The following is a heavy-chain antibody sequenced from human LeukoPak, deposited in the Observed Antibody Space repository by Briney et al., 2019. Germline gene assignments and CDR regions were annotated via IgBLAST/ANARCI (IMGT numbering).Heavy chain of an antibody. D-gene: IGHD3-22*01. Sequence: GGSLRLSCAASGFTFSSYAMSWVRQAPGKGLEWVSVISGSGGSTYYADSVKGRFTISRDNSKNTLYLQMNSLRAEDTAVYYCANGGLWLPTRSDWGRGTLVTVSS. CDR1: GFTFSSYA. J-gene: IGHJ4*02. CDR3: ANGGLWLPTRSD. CDR2: ISGSGGST. V-gene: IGHV3-23*01.